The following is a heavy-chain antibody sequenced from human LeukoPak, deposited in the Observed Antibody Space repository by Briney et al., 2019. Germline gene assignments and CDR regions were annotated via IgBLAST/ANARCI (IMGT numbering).Heavy chain of an antibody. D-gene: IGHD2-15*01. CDR2: ILYTGDT. CDR3: ARAQRGCSANSCYLDP. Sequence: PSETLSLTCAVSGAPVSSGNWWNWARQSPGKGLEWIAEILYTGDTNYNPSLRSRVTLSIDNSNNEASLKLASVTAADSAVYYCARAQRGCSANSCYLDPWGPGILVTVSS. CDR1: GAPVSSGNW. V-gene: IGHV4-4*02. J-gene: IGHJ5*02.